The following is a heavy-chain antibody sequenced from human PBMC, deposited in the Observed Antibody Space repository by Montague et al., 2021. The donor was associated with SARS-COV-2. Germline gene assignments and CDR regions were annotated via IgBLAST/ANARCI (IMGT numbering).Heavy chain of an antibody. CDR1: GGSISSYY. V-gene: IGHV4-59*08. J-gene: IGHJ4*02. CDR2: IYYSGST. Sequence: SETLSLTCTVSGGSISSYYWSWIRQPPGKGLEWIGYIYYSGSTYYNPSLKSRVTISVDTSKNQFSLKLSSVTAADTAVYYCARSQDCSTTSCHFDYWGQGTLVTVSS. D-gene: IGHD2-2*01. CDR3: ARSQDCSTTSCHFDY.